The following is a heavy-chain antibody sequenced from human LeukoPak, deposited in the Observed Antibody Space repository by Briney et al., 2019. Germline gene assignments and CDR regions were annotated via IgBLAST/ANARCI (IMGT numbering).Heavy chain of an antibody. CDR3: ARGAVLRYFDWLPTDY. CDR2: IIPIFGTA. Sequence: ASVKVSCKASGGTFSSYAISWVRQAPGQGLECMGGIIPIFGTANYARKFQGRVTITTDESTSTAYMELSSLRSEDTAVYYCARGAVLRYFDWLPTDYWGQGTLVTVSS. D-gene: IGHD3-9*01. J-gene: IGHJ4*02. V-gene: IGHV1-69*05. CDR1: GGTFSSYA.